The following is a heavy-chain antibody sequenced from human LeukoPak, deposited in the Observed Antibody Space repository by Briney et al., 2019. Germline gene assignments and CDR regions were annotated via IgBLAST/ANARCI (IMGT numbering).Heavy chain of an antibody. CDR1: GFTVSSNY. D-gene: IGHD2-2*01. CDR2: IYSGGDT. CDR3: ARDHCSSTSCYSLDYYHYYGLDV. V-gene: IGHV3-53*01. J-gene: IGHJ6*02. Sequence: GGSLRLSCAASGFTVSSNYMSWVRQAPGKGLEWVSVIYSGGDTYYADSVKGRFTISRDNSKNTLYLQMNSLRVEDTAVYYCARDHCSSTSCYSLDYYHYYGLDVWGQGTTVTVSS.